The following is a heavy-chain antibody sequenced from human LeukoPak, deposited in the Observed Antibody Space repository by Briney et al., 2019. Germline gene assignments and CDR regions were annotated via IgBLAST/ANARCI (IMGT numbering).Heavy chain of an antibody. V-gene: IGHV4-39*01. CDR3: ARQRVVVPAAPRWFDR. Sequence: PSETLSLTCTVSGGSISSSSYYWGWIRQPPGKGLEWIGSIYYSGSTYYNPSLKSRVTISVDTSKNQFSLKLSSVTAADTAVYYCARQRVVVPAAPRWFDRWGQGTLVTVSS. CDR1: GGSISSSSYY. CDR2: IYYSGST. D-gene: IGHD2-2*01. J-gene: IGHJ5*02.